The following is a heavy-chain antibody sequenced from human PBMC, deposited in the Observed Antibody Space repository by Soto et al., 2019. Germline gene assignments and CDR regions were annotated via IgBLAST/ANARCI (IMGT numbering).Heavy chain of an antibody. Sequence: SETLCLTCTVSGGSVSSSSYYWGWIPQPPGKGLEWIGSVYYSGSTYYNPSLESRVTISVDKSKNQFSLKLMSLSAADTAVYYCGRLEGLATISYYFDYWGQGALVTVSS. CDR1: GGSVSSSSYY. V-gene: IGHV4-39*01. J-gene: IGHJ4*02. D-gene: IGHD3-9*01. CDR3: GRLEGLATISYYFDY. CDR2: VYYSGST.